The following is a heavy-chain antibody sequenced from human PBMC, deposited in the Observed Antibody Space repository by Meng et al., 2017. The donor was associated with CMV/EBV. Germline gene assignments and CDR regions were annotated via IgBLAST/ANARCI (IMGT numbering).Heavy chain of an antibody. CDR3: ARVGTIFRGYYFDY. J-gene: IGHJ4*02. Sequence: GGSLSLSCAASGFTFSSYEMNWVRQAPGKGLEWVSYISSSGSTIYYADSVKGRFTISRDNAKNSLYLQMNSLRAEDTAVYYCARVGTIFRGYYFDYWGQGTLVTVSS. D-gene: IGHD3-3*01. CDR1: GFTFSSYE. V-gene: IGHV3-48*03. CDR2: ISSSGSTI.